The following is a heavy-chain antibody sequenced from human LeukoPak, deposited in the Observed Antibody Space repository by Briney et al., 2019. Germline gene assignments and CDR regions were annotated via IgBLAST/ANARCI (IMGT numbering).Heavy chain of an antibody. D-gene: IGHD5-24*01. CDR1: GGSFSGYY. V-gene: IGHV4-34*01. CDR3: ARQMATNVLDAFDI. CDR2: INHSGST. J-gene: IGHJ3*02. Sequence: SETLSLTCAVYGGSFSGYYWSWIRQLPGKGLEWIGEINHSGSTNYNPSLKGRVTISVDTSKNQFSLKLSSVTAADTAVYYCARQMATNVLDAFDIWGQGTMVTVSS.